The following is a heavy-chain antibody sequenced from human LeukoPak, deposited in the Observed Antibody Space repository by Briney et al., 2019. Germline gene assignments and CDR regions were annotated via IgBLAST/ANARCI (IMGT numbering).Heavy chain of an antibody. J-gene: IGHJ4*02. CDR2: ISSGSSYI. V-gene: IGHV3-21*01. CDR1: GFTFSSYS. Sequence: PGGSLRLSCAASGFTFSSYSMNWVRQAPGKGLEWVSSISSGSSYIYYADSVKGRFTISRDNAKNSLYLQMNSLRAEDTAVYYCARYYDSSGYYYHFDYWGQGTLVTVSS. CDR3: ARYYDSSGYYYHFDY. D-gene: IGHD3-22*01.